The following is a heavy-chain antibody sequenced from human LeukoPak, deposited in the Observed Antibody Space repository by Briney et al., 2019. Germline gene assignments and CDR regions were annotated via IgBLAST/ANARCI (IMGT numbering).Heavy chain of an antibody. CDR2: ITSGSRYL. J-gene: IGHJ4*02. V-gene: IGHV3-21*06. Sequence: GGSLRLSCEASGFSFSSYSMDWVRQAPGKGLEWVASITSGSRYLHYGDSVKGRFTVSRDNTKDSLHLQMNSLGDDDTAVYYCARPSGYYAFDSWGQGTLVTVSS. CDR3: ARPSGYYAFDS. CDR1: GFSFSSYS. D-gene: IGHD3-22*01.